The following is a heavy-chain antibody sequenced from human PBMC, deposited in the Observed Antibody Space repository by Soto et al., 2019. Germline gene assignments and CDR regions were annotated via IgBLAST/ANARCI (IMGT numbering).Heavy chain of an antibody. J-gene: IGHJ5*02. D-gene: IGHD3-16*02. CDR1: GYTFTDYY. CDR3: ARGVMSAFGGVIVDNWFDP. Sequence: QVQLVQSGAEVKKPGASVKVSCKASGYTFTDYYIHWVRQAPGQGLEWMGVINPSGGSTTYEQRFQGKVTMTRDTSKSTVHMELSSLRSEDTAVYYCARGVMSAFGGVIVDNWFDPWGQGTLVTVSS. V-gene: IGHV1-46*01. CDR2: INPSGGST.